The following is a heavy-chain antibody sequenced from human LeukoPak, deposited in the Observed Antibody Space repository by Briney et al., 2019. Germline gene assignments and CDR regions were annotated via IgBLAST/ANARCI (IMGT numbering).Heavy chain of an antibody. V-gene: IGHV4-39*07. D-gene: IGHD6-6*01. CDR1: GGSISSSSYY. Sequence: SETLSLTCTVSGGSISSSSYYWGWIRQPPGKGLEWIGGIYYSGSTYYNPSLKSRVTISVDTSKNQFSLKLSSVTAADTAVYYCARGTNRPRYYYYYYYMDVWGKGTTVTVSS. J-gene: IGHJ6*03. CDR2: IYYSGST. CDR3: ARGTNRPRYYYYYYYMDV.